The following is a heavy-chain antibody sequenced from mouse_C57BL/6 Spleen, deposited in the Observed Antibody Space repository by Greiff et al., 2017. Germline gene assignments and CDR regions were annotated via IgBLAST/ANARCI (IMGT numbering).Heavy chain of an antibody. D-gene: IGHD1-2*01. CDR2: ISSGGDYI. V-gene: IGHV5-9-1*02. CDR1: GFTFSSYA. Sequence: EVKLVESGEGLVKPGGSLKLSCAASGFTFSSYAMSWVRQTPEQRLEWVAYISSGGDYIYYADTVKGRFTFTRDNARNTLDQQMSSVKSEDTAMYYCTGDRPALREFAYWGQGTMVTVSA. J-gene: IGHJ3*01. CDR3: TGDRPALREFAY.